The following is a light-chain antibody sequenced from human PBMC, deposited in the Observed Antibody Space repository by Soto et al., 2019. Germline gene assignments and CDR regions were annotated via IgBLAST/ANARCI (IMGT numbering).Light chain of an antibody. CDR1: QSVSSTY. CDR2: GVS. Sequence: EVALTQSPGTLSLSPGKRVTLSCRASQSVSSTYLAWYQQKPGQAPRLVIYGVSSRATGIPDRFSGSGSGTDFTLTISRLEPEDFAVYHCQQYGTSPWTFGQGTKVEIK. CDR3: QQYGTSPWT. V-gene: IGKV3-20*01. J-gene: IGKJ1*01.